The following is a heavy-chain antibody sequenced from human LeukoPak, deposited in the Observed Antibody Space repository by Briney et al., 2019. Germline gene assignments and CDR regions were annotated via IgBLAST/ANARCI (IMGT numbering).Heavy chain of an antibody. J-gene: IGHJ6*02. CDR3: ARENYGSGSMDV. CDR1: GGSISSYY. D-gene: IGHD3-10*01. Sequence: SETLSLTCTVSGGSISSYYWSWIRQPPGKGLEWIGYIYYSGSTNYNPSLKSRVTISVDTSKNQFSLKLSSVTAADTAVYYCARENYGSGSMDVWGQGTTVTVSS. CDR2: IYYSGST. V-gene: IGHV4-59*12.